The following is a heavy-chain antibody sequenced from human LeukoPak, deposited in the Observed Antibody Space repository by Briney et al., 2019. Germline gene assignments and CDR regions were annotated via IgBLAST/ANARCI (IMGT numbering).Heavy chain of an antibody. CDR3: ARRFTTVTTEAFDI. D-gene: IGHD4-11*01. Sequence: PSETLSLTCTVSGYSISSGYYWGWIRQPPGKGLEWIGSIYHSGSTYYNPSLKSRVTISVDTSKNQFSLKLSSVTAADTAVYYCARRFTTVTTEAFDIWGQGTMVTVSS. CDR1: GYSISSGYY. CDR2: IYHSGST. V-gene: IGHV4-38-2*02. J-gene: IGHJ3*02.